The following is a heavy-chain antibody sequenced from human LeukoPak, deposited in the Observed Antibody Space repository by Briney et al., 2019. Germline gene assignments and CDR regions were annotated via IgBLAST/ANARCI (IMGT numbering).Heavy chain of an antibody. D-gene: IGHD2-15*01. J-gene: IGHJ3*02. CDR3: ARGCSGGRCHGALDI. Sequence: GESLKISCKGSGYSFPSFWIVWVRQMPGKGLEWMGIIYPGDSDTRYSPSFQGQVTMSADKSISTAYLQWSSLKASDTAVYYCARGCSGGRCHGALDIWGQGTMVTVSS. CDR2: IYPGDSDT. CDR1: GYSFPSFW. V-gene: IGHV5-51*01.